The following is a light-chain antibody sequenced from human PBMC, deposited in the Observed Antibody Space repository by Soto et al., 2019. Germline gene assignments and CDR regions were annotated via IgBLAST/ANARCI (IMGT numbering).Light chain of an antibody. CDR3: QQGSNWPPL. V-gene: IGKV3-11*01. CDR1: QSVSSN. CDR2: DAS. J-gene: IGKJ3*01. Sequence: PGERATLSCRASQSVSSNFAWYQQRPGQAPRLLIYDASNRATGIPARFRGSGSGTDFTLTISSLEPEDFAVYYCQQGSNWPPLFGPGTKVDIK.